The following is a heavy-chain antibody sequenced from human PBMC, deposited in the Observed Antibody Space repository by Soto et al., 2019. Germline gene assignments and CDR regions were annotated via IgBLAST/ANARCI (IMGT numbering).Heavy chain of an antibody. J-gene: IGHJ4*02. CDR2: INPDATTI. D-gene: IGHD3-10*01. Sequence: XGSRRLSCATSGFTFINYLLHWVRQAPGEGLVWVSRINPDATTINYADSVKGRFTVSRDNAKNTLYLQMNSLRAEDTAVYYCATAGSYRFDHWGQGSLVTVSS. CDR1: GFTFINYL. V-gene: IGHV3-74*01. CDR3: ATAGSYRFDH.